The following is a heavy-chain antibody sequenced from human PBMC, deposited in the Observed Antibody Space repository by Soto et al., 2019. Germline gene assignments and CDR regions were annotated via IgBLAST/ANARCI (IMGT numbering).Heavy chain of an antibody. J-gene: IGHJ4*02. Sequence: SETLSLTCAVYGGSFSGYYWSWIRQPPGKGLEWIGEINHSGSTNYNPSLKSRVTISVDTSKNQFSLKLSSVTAADTAVYYCARIRITMVRGVHYYFDYWGQGTLVTVSS. V-gene: IGHV4-34*01. D-gene: IGHD3-10*01. CDR2: INHSGST. CDR3: ARIRITMVRGVHYYFDY. CDR1: GGSFSGYY.